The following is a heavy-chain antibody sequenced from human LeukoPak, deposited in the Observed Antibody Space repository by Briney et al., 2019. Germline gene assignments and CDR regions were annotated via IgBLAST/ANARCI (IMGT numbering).Heavy chain of an antibody. Sequence: KASETLSLTCTVSGGSISNYYWSWIRQPAGKGLEWIGRIYTSGSTNYNPSLKSRVTMSVDTSKNQSSLKLSSVTAADTAVYYCARDRPMVRGVIITTYYYYMDVWGKGTTVTISS. CDR2: IYTSGST. CDR1: GGSISNYY. J-gene: IGHJ6*03. D-gene: IGHD3-10*01. CDR3: ARDRPMVRGVIITTYYYYMDV. V-gene: IGHV4-4*07.